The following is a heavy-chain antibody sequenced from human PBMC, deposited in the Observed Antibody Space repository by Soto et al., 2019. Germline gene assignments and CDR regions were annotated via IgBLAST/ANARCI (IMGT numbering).Heavy chain of an antibody. CDR3: ARRKRKDIVVVVEYYFDY. CDR1: GYTLTELS. D-gene: IGHD2-15*01. V-gene: IGHV1-24*01. CDR2: FDPEDGET. Sequence: ASVKVSCKVSGYTLTELSMHWVRQAPGKGLEWMGGFDPEDGETIYAQKFQGRVTMTEDTSTDTAYMELSSLRSEDTAVYYCARRKRKDIVVVVEYYFDYCGQGTLVTVS. J-gene: IGHJ4*02.